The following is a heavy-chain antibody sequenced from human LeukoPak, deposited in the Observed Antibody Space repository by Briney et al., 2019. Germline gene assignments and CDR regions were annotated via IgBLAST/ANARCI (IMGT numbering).Heavy chain of an antibody. J-gene: IGHJ5*02. CDR3: AREAVTIFGLVRTQTTKGPHRFDP. Sequence: ASVKVSSTASGYSFTTYHMHWVRQAPGQGLEWMGIINPSGGSTNYAQKFQGRVTMTRDMSTSTVYMVLSSLRSEDTAVYYFAREAVTIFGLVRTQTTKGPHRFDPWGQGTLVTVSS. CDR1: GYSFTTYH. CDR2: INPSGGST. V-gene: IGHV1-46*01. D-gene: IGHD3-3*01.